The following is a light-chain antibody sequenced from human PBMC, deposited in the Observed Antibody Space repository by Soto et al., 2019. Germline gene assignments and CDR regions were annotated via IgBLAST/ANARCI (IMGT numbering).Light chain of an antibody. CDR2: EVS. J-gene: IGLJ2*01. CDR1: SSDVGAYKY. Sequence: QSALTQPASVSGSPGQSITISCTGSSSDVGAYKYVSWYQQHPGKAPKLVVYEVSNRPSGVSNRFSGSKSDNTASLTISGLQAEDEDDYYCSSYTTSSNVIFGGGTKLTVL. CDR3: SSYTTSSNVI. V-gene: IGLV2-14*01.